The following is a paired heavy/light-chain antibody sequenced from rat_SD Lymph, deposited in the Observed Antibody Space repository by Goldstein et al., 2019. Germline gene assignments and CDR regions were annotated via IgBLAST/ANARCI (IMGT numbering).Light chain of an antibody. J-gene: IGKJ2-1*01. V-gene: IGKV12S38*01. CDR2: GAN. CDR3: QQSYKFPPT. Sequence: DIQMTQSPASLSASLGETISIECLASEGISSYLAWYQQKPGKSPQLLIYGANSLQAGVPSRFSGSGSGTQYSLKISSMQPEDEGDYFCQQSYKFPPTFGAGTKLELK. CDR1: EGISSY.
Heavy chain of an antibody. D-gene: IGHD1-3*01. CDR2: ISSGSSYI. CDR3: ARHFNYGSYYFDY. Sequence: EVQLVESGGGLVQPGRSLKLSCVASGFTFSNYGMNWIRQAPGKGLEWVAYISSGSSYIYYAETVKGRFTISRDNAKNTLYLQMTSLRSEDTALYYCARHFNYGSYYFDYWGQGVMVTVSS. V-gene: IGHV5-34*01. J-gene: IGHJ2*01. CDR1: GFTFSNYG.